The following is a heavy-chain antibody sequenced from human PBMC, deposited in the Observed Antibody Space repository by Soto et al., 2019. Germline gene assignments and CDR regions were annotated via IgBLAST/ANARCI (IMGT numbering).Heavy chain of an antibody. CDR3: ARDQQLEIYYYHGMDV. CDR1: GFTFSSYS. CDR2: ISSSSSYI. J-gene: IGHJ6*02. V-gene: IGHV3-21*01. D-gene: IGHD6-13*01. Sequence: GGSLRLSCAASGFTFSSYSMNWVRQAPGKGLEWVSSISSSSSYIYYADSVKGRFTISRDNAKNSLYLQMNGLRAEDTAVYYCARDQQLEIYYYHGMDVWGQGTTVTVSS.